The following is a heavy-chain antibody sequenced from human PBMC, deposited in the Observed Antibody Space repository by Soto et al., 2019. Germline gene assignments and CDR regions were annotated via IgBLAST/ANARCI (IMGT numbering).Heavy chain of an antibody. D-gene: IGHD3-16*01. CDR1: GGSISSSY. CDR2: IYHSGNT. J-gene: IGHJ4*02. V-gene: IGHV4-59*12. Sequence: SETLSLTCTVSGGSISSSYWSWIRQPPGKGLEWIGDIYHSGNTNYNPSLKSRVTISVDTSKNQFSLKLSSVTAADTAVYYCARGYNVFGGGEGIRSFDYWGQGTLVTVSS. CDR3: ARGYNVFGGGEGIRSFDY.